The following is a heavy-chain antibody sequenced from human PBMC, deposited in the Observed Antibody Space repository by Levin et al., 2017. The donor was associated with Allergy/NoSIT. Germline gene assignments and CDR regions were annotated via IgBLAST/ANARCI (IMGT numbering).Heavy chain of an antibody. J-gene: IGHJ6*02. CDR1: GGSISSSSYY. V-gene: IGHV4-39*07. D-gene: IGHD4/OR15-4a*01. CDR3: ARVTLVGREDYYGMDV. CDR2: IYYSGST. Sequence: SQTLSLTCTVSGGSISSSSYYWGWIRQPPGKGLEWIGSIYYSGSTYYNPSLKSRVTISVDTSKNQFSLKLSSVTAADTAVYYCARVTLVGREDYYGMDVWGQGTTVTVSS.